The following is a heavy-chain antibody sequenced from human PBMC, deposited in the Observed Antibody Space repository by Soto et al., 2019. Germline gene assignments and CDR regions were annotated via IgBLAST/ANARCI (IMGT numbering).Heavy chain of an antibody. Sequence: ASVKVSCKTSGYTFTSFNIHWMRQAPGQGPEWMGIIYGTGGSTKYAQKFLGRVTMTRDASTSTVYMELSSLRSDDTAVYYCARESVHIYDSRGYHFWFDPWGQGTQVTVSS. CDR3: ARESVHIYDSRGYHFWFDP. CDR2: IYGTGGST. D-gene: IGHD3-22*01. CDR1: GYTFTSFN. V-gene: IGHV1-46*01. J-gene: IGHJ5*02.